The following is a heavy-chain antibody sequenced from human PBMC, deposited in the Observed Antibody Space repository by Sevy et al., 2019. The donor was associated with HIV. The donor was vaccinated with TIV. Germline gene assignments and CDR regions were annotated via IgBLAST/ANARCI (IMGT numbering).Heavy chain of an antibody. CDR2: INSDGSST. CDR3: ARVRGVGYCSGGSCYTKPDYFDY. CDR1: GFTFSSYW. Sequence: GGSLRLSCAASGFTFSSYWMHWVRQAPGKGLVWVSRINSDGSSTSYADSVKGRFTISRDNAKNTLYLQRNSLRAEDTAVYYCARVRGVGYCSGGSCYTKPDYFDYWGQGTLVTVSS. V-gene: IGHV3-74*01. J-gene: IGHJ4*02. D-gene: IGHD2-15*01.